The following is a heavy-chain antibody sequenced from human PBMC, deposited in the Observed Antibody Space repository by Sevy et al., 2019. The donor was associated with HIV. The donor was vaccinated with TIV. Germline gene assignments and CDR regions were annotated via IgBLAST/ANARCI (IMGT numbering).Heavy chain of an antibody. CDR3: AKRPTAA. Sequence: GGSLRLSCAASGFTLSDSVVHWVRQAPGKGLEWVAFIQVDGREKFYTDSVKGRFTISRDSSKNTVYLQMNSLRGEDTAVYYCAKRPTAARGQGTLVTVSS. CDR2: IQVDGREK. V-gene: IGHV3-30*02. CDR1: GFTLSDSV. D-gene: IGHD2-15*01. J-gene: IGHJ4*02.